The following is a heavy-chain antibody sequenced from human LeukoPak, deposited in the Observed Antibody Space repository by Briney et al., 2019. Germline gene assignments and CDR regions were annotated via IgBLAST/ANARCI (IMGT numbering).Heavy chain of an antibody. D-gene: IGHD5-18*01. V-gene: IGHV4-30-4*01. CDR1: GGSISSGDYY. CDR3: ARWGWLGYSYGPLDY. Sequence: SETLSLTCTVSGGSISSGDYYWSWIRQPPGKGLEWIGYIYYSGSTYYNPSLKSRVTISVDTSKNQFSLKLSSVTAADTAVYYCARWGWLGYSYGPLDYWGQGTLVIVSS. CDR2: IYYSGST. J-gene: IGHJ4*02.